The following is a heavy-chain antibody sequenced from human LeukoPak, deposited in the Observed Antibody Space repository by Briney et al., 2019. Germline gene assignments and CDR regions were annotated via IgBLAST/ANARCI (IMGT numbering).Heavy chain of an antibody. Sequence: GGSLRLSCAASGFTFSTNGMHWVRQAPGKGLEWVAVISYDEKTKYYANSVKGRFTISRDNSRNTLYLEMNSLRAEDTAVYYCAKEYCGGGRCNDDFFDYWGQGTLVTVSS. V-gene: IGHV3-30*18. CDR1: GFTFSTNG. CDR3: AKEYCGGGRCNDDFFDY. J-gene: IGHJ4*02. D-gene: IGHD2-15*01. CDR2: ISYDEKTK.